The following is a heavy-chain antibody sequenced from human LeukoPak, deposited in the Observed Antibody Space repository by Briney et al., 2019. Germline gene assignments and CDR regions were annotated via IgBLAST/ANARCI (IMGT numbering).Heavy chain of an antibody. V-gene: IGHV4-34*01. CDR2: INHSGST. CDR3: ARRFGYGRPGNDY. CDR1: GGSFSGYY. D-gene: IGHD5-18*01. Sequence: PSETLSLTCAVYGGSFSGYYWSWIRQPPGKGLEWIGEINHSGSTNYNPSLKSRVTISVDTSKNQFSLKLSSVTAADTAVYYCARRFGYGRPGNDYWGQGILVTVSS. J-gene: IGHJ4*02.